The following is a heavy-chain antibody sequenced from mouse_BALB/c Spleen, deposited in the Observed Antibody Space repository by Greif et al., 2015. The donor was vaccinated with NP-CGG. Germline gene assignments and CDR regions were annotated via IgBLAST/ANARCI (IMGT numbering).Heavy chain of an antibody. CDR2: IDPETGGT. J-gene: IGHJ3*01. CDR1: GYTFTDYE. Sequence: QVQLKQSGAELVRPGASVTLSCKASGYTFTDYEMHWVKQTPVHGLEWIGAIDPETGGTAYNQKFKGKATLTADKSSSTAYMELRSLTSEVSAVYYCTRKGLSGFAYWGQGTLVTVSA. V-gene: IGHV1-15*01. CDR3: TRKGLSGFAY.